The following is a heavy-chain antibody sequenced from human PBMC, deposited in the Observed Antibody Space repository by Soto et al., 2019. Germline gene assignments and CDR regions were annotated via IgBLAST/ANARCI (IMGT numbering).Heavy chain of an antibody. D-gene: IGHD3-16*01. Sequence: GGSLRLSCAASGFTFSSYGMHWVRQAPGKGLEWVAVISYDGSNKYYADSVKGRFTISRDNSKNTLYLQMNSLRAEDTAVYYCAKDVIRVGELTKEYYFDYWGQGTLVTVSS. CDR3: AKDVIRVGELTKEYYFDY. CDR2: ISYDGSNK. CDR1: GFTFSSYG. J-gene: IGHJ4*02. V-gene: IGHV3-30*18.